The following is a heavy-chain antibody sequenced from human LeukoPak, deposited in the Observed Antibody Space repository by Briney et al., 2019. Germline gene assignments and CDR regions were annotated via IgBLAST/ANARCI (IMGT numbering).Heavy chain of an antibody. V-gene: IGHV3-74*01. Sequence: GGSLRLSCVASGFTFSSYWMHWVRQGPGKGLVWVSRIKNDGSSTSYADSVKGRFTISRDNAKNTLYLQMNGLRAEDTAVYYCAREDYDILTGYYGNWGQGTLVTVSS. D-gene: IGHD3-9*01. CDR3: AREDYDILTGYYGN. CDR2: IKNDGSST. CDR1: GFTFSSYW. J-gene: IGHJ4*02.